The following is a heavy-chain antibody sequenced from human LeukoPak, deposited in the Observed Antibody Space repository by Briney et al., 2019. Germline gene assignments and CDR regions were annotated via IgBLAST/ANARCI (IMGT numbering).Heavy chain of an antibody. D-gene: IGHD1-26*01. J-gene: IGHJ4*02. V-gene: IGHV4-34*01. Sequence: SETLSLTCAVYGGSFSGYYWSWIRQPPGKGLEWIGEINHSGSTNYNPSLKSRVTMSVDTSKNQFSLKQTSVTAADTAVYYCARLEEGATGNYFDYWGQGTLVTVSS. CDR2: INHSGST. CDR1: GGSFSGYY. CDR3: ARLEEGATGNYFDY.